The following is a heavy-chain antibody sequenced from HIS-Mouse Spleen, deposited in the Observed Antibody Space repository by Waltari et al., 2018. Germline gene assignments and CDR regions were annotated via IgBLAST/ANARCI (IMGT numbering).Heavy chain of an antibody. CDR1: GGSISSSSYY. CDR3: AREIPYSSSWYDWYFDL. Sequence: QLQLQESGPGLVKPSETLSLTCTVSGGSISSSSYYWGWIRQPPGKGLEWIGSIYYSGRTYYNPSLTSRVTISVDTSKNQFFLKLSSVTAADTAVYYCAREIPYSSSWYDWYFDLWGRGTLVTVSS. V-gene: IGHV4-39*07. D-gene: IGHD6-13*01. J-gene: IGHJ2*01. CDR2: IYYSGRT.